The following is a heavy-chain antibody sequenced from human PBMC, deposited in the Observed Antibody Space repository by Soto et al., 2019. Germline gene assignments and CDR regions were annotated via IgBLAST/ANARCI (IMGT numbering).Heavy chain of an antibody. V-gene: IGHV3-30-3*01. CDR3: APDKFIGAPDYLDS. Sequence: QEQLVESGGDVVQPGRSLTLSCAASGFTFSANAMHWVRQAPGKGLEWVAVIAYDGTIKIYRDSVKGRFTISRDDSKSTLYLQMNSVSPQDAPVYYSAPDKFIGAPDYLDSSGQGTLVTVSS. J-gene: IGHJ4*02. CDR1: GFTFSANA. D-gene: IGHD6-6*01. CDR2: IAYDGTIK.